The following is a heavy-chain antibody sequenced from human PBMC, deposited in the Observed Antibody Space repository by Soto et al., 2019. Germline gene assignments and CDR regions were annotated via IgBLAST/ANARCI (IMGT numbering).Heavy chain of an antibody. D-gene: IGHD6-13*01. V-gene: IGHV2-5*02. Sequence: QITLKESGPTLVKPTQTLTLTCTFSGFSLSTSGVAVGWIRQPPGKALEWLALIYWDDEKRYSPFLKSRLTITKDTSKNQVVLTMTNMDPVDTATYYCVRRRTSQDSNSWYLYDPWGQGTLVTVSS. CDR2: IYWDDEK. CDR1: GFSLSTSGVA. CDR3: VRRRTSQDSNSWYLYDP. J-gene: IGHJ5*02.